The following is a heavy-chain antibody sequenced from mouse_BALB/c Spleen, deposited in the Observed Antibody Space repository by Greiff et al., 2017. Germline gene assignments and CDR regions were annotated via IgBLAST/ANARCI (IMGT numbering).Heavy chain of an antibody. Sequence: EVHLVESGGGLVKPGGSLKLSCAASGFTFSSYAMSWVRQTPEKRLEWVATISSGGSYTYYPDSVKGRFTISRDNAKNTLYLQMSSLRSEDTAMYYCASGNWFAYWGQGTLVTVSA. CDR2: ISSGGSYT. D-gene: IGHD2-1*01. CDR1: GFTFSSYA. V-gene: IGHV5-9-3*01. CDR3: ASGNWFAY. J-gene: IGHJ3*01.